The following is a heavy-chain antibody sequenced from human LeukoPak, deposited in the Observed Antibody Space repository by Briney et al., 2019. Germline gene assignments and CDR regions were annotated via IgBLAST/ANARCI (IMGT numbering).Heavy chain of an antibody. CDR2: IYPGDSDP. V-gene: IGHV5-51*01. CDR3: ARLLRNIAAAVYYFDY. CDR1: GYSFTNYW. Sequence: GESLKISCKGSGYSFTNYWIGWVRQMPGKGLEWMGIIYPGDSDPRYSPSFQGQVTISADKSISTAYLQWSSLKASDTAMYYCARLLRNIAAAVYYFDYWGQGTLVTVSS. J-gene: IGHJ4*02. D-gene: IGHD6-13*01.